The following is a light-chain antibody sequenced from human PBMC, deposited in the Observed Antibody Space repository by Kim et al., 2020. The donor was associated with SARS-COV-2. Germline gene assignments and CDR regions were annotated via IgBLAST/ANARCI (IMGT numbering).Light chain of an antibody. V-gene: IGLV1-44*01. J-gene: IGLJ2*01. CDR1: TSNIGGNT. CDR2: GNN. CDR3: AAWDDSLTGVV. Sequence: QRVTIPCSGSTSNIGGNTVNWYQQLPGTAPKLLIYGNNERPSGVPDRFSGSRSGTSASLAISGLQSEDEADYHCAAWDDSLTGVVFGGGTQLTVL.